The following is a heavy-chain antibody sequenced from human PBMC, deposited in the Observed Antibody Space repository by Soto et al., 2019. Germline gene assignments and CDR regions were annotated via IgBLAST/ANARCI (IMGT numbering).Heavy chain of an antibody. CDR2: IKSKTDGGTT. D-gene: IGHD4-17*01. Sequence: GGSLRLSCAASGFTFSNAWMSWVRQAPGKGLEWVGRIKSKTDGGTTDYAAPVKGRFTISRDDSKNTLYLQMNSLKTEDTAVYYCTTAPWGIGVTISWGQGTLVTVSS. V-gene: IGHV3-15*01. J-gene: IGHJ5*02. CDR3: TTAPWGIGVTIS. CDR1: GFTFSNAW.